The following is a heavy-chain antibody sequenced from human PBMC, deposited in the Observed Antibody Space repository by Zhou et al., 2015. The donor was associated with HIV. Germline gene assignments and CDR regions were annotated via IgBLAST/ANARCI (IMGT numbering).Heavy chain of an antibody. J-gene: IGHJ5*02. Sequence: QVQLVQSGAEVKKPGSSVKVSCKASGGTFSSYAISWVRQAPGQGLEWMGGIIPIFGTANYAQKFQGRVTITADESTSTAYMELSSLRSEDTAVYYCARTGRYTVTGCCTWFDPWGQGTLVTVSS. CDR3: ARTGRYTVTGCCTWFDP. V-gene: IGHV1-69*01. CDR2: IIPIFGTA. D-gene: IGHD2-8*01. CDR1: GGTFSSYA.